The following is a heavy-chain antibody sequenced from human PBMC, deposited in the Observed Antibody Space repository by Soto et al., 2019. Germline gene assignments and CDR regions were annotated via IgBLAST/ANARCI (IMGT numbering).Heavy chain of an antibody. D-gene: IGHD6-13*01. CDR2: ISYDGSNE. CDR1: AFTFSNYG. V-gene: IGHV3-30*18. J-gene: IGHJ4*02. CDR3: AKVVHSSPRYRYFDY. Sequence: PGGSLRLSCAASAFTFSNYGMHWVRQALGKGLEWVAVISYDGSNEYYVDSVKGRFTISRDNSKNTLYLQMNSLRAEDTAVYYCAKVVHSSPRYRYFDYWGQGTLVTVSS.